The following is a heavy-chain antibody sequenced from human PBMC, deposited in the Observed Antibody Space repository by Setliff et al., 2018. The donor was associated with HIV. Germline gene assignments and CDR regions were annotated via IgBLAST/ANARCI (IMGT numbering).Heavy chain of an antibody. V-gene: IGHV3-48*01. CDR3: ARPNYYDSSGSFDY. CDR2: ISSSSSSI. D-gene: IGHD3-22*01. Sequence: GGSLRLSCAASGFTFSTYSLNWVRQAPGKGLEWISCISSSSSSIYYADSVKGRFTTSRDNAKNSLYLQMNSLRAEDTAVYYCARPNYYDSSGSFDYWGQGTLVTVSS. CDR1: GFTFSTYS. J-gene: IGHJ4*02.